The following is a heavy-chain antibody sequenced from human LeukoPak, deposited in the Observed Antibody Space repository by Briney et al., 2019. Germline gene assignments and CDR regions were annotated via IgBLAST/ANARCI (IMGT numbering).Heavy chain of an antibody. CDR2: IKEDGREK. J-gene: IGHJ4*02. CDR3: ARDRWGYSYGGD. Sequence: GGSLRLSCAASGFTFTSYWMSWVRQAPGKGLEWVANIKEDGREKYYVDSVKGRFTISRDNAENSLYLQLNSPRAEDTAVYYCARDRWGYSYGGDWGQGTLVTVSS. V-gene: IGHV3-7*01. CDR1: GFTFTSYW. D-gene: IGHD5-18*01.